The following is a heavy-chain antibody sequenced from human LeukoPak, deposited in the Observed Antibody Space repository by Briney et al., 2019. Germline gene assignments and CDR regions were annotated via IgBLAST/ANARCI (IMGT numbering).Heavy chain of an antibody. CDR2: IYTSGST. Sequence: SETLSLTCTVSGGSISSYYWSWIRQPPGKGLEWIGYIYTSGSTNYNPSLKSRVTISVDTSKNQFSLKLSSVTAADTAVYYCARMEGAGYFDYRGQGTLVTVSS. V-gene: IGHV4-4*09. J-gene: IGHJ4*02. CDR3: ARMEGAGYFDY. CDR1: GGSISSYY. D-gene: IGHD3-3*01.